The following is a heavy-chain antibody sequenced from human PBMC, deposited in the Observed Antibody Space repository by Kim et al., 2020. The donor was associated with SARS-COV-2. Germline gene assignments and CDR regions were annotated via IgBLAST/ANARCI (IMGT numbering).Heavy chain of an antibody. CDR2: ISSSSSYT. J-gene: IGHJ5*02. V-gene: IGHV3-11*06. Sequence: GGSLRLSCAASGFTFSDYYMSWIRQAPGKGLEWVSYISSSSSYTNYADSVKGRFTISRDNAKNSLYLQMNSLRAEDTAVYYCARDFAAGTGWFDPWGQGTLVTVSS. CDR1: GFTFSDYY. D-gene: IGHD6-13*01. CDR3: ARDFAAGTGWFDP.